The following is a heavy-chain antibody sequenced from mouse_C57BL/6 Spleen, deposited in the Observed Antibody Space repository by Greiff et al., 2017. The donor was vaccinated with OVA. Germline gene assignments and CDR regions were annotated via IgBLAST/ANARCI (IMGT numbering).Heavy chain of an antibody. Sequence: VQLQQSGAELVMPGASVKLSCKASGYTFTSYWMHWVKQRPGQGLEWIGEIDPSDSYTNYNQKFKGKSTLTVDKSSSTAYMQLSSLTSEDSAVYYCALGNSFDYWGQGTTLTVSS. V-gene: IGHV1-69*01. CDR1: GYTFTSYW. CDR3: ALGNSFDY. CDR2: IDPSDSYT. J-gene: IGHJ2*01. D-gene: IGHD2-1*01.